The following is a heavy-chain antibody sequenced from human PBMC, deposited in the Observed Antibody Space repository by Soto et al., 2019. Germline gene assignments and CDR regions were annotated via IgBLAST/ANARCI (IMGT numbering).Heavy chain of an antibody. Sequence: GALRRSCEVSGSNCRNFNMIWVRQAPGKGLEWVSSVSGSSSYSYYADSVKVRFTVSRDNANDLVFLQMNGLRHEDTDMYYCARDLRGHYGPWGQGTMVTV. V-gene: IGHV3-21*06. CDR3: ARDLRGHYGP. CDR2: VSGSSSYS. J-gene: IGHJ3*01. CDR1: GSNCRNFN. D-gene: IGHD4-17*01.